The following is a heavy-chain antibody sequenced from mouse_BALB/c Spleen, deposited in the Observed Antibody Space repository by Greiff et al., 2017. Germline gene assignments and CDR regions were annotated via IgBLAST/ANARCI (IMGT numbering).Heavy chain of an antibody. Sequence: DVKLVESGGDLVKPGGSLKLSCAASGFTFSSYGMSWVRQTPDKRLEWVATISSGGSYTYYPDSVKGRFTISRDNAKNTLYLQMSSLKSEDTAMYYCARREGYDYDWFAYWGQGTLVTVSA. CDR3: ARREGYDYDWFAY. J-gene: IGHJ3*01. CDR2: ISSGGSYT. V-gene: IGHV5-6*02. D-gene: IGHD2-4*01. CDR1: GFTFSSYG.